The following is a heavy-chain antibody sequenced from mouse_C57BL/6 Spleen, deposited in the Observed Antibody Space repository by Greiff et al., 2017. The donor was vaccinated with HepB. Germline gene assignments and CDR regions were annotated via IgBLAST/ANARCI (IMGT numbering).Heavy chain of an antibody. CDR3: ARSLPYYGSLGGYFDV. J-gene: IGHJ1*03. CDR2: IHPNSGST. D-gene: IGHD1-1*01. Sequence: QVQLQQPGAELVKPGASVKLSCKASGYTFTSYWMHWVKQRPGQGLEWIGMIHPNSGSTNYNEKFKSKATLPVDKSSSTAYMQLSSLTSEDSAVYYCARSLPYYGSLGGYFDVWGTGTTVAVSS. CDR1: GYTFTSYW. V-gene: IGHV1-64*01.